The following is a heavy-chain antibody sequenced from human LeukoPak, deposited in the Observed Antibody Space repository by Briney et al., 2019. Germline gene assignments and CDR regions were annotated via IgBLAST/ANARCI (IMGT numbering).Heavy chain of an antibody. CDR3: ARLPAYCSSTSCYYDY. CDR1: GFTFSSYS. J-gene: IGHJ4*02. D-gene: IGHD2-2*01. Sequence: GGSLRLSCAASGFTFSSYSMNWVRQAPGKGLEWVSSISGSSYYIYYADSVKGRFTISRDNAKNSLYLQMNSLRAEDTAVYYCARLPAYCSSTSCYYDYWGQGTLVTVSS. CDR2: ISGSSYYI. V-gene: IGHV3-21*01.